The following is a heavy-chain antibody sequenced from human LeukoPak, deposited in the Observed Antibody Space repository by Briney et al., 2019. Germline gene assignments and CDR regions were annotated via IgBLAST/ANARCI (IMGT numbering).Heavy chain of an antibody. CDR2: IYTSGST. Sequence: SETLSLTCTVSGGSISSGSYYWSWIRQPAGKGLEWIGRIYTSGSTNYNPSLKSRVTISVDTSKTQFSLKLSSVTAADTAVYYCAREVGATPGLYYYYMDVWGKGTTVTVSS. CDR3: AREVGATPGLYYYYMDV. CDR1: GGSISSGSYY. V-gene: IGHV4-61*02. J-gene: IGHJ6*03. D-gene: IGHD1-26*01.